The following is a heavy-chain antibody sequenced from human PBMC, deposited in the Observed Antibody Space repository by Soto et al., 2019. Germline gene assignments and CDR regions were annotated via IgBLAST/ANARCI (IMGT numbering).Heavy chain of an antibody. V-gene: IGHV3-23*01. Sequence: VHLLESGGGLVQPGGSLRLSCVVSGFTFPTYGVTWVRQAPGKGLEWVSGFSGGSGTTHYRDSVKGRFTISRDDPKSTVYLQMNSLGVDDTAGYYCVRWNGFGDYWGQGTLVTVSS. D-gene: IGHD1-1*01. J-gene: IGHJ4*02. CDR1: GFTFPTYG. CDR2: FSGGSGTT. CDR3: VRWNGFGDY.